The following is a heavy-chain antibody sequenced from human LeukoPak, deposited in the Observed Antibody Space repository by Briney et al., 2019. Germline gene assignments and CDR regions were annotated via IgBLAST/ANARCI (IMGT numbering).Heavy chain of an antibody. CDR2: INHNGNVN. Sequence: GSLRLSYAASGFTFSSYWMNWARQAPGKGLEWVASINHNGNVNYYVDSVKGRFTISRDNAKNSLYLQMNSLRAEDTAVYYCARLDIAAAGTAAFDIWGQGTMVTVSS. J-gene: IGHJ3*02. V-gene: IGHV3-7*01. CDR1: GFTFSSYW. CDR3: ARLDIAAAGTAAFDI. D-gene: IGHD6-13*01.